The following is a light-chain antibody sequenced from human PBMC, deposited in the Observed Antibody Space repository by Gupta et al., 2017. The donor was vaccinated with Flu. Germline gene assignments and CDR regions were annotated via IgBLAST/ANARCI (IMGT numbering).Light chain of an antibody. CDR2: RNN. J-gene: IGLJ3*02. CDR1: NSNIGSSY. Sequence: VTISCSGSNSNIGSSYVYWYQQLPGTAPKLLIYRNNKRPSGVPDRFSGSKSGASAALAISGLRSEEEADYYCEAWDASWSGPGVFGGGTKLTVL. V-gene: IGLV1-47*01. CDR3: EAWDASWSGPGV.